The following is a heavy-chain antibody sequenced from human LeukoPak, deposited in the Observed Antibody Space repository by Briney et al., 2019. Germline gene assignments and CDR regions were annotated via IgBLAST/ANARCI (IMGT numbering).Heavy chain of an antibody. J-gene: IGHJ6*04. V-gene: IGHV4-4*02. D-gene: IGHD6-13*01. Sequence: SETLSLTCAVSGGSFSSSNWWSWVRQPPGKGLERIGEIYHSGSTNYNPSLKSRVTISVDKSKNQFSLKLSSVTAADTAVYSCARAPAAGPRYYYGMDVWGKGTTVTVSS. CDR1: GGSFSSSNW. CDR3: ARAPAAGPRYYYGMDV. CDR2: IYHSGST.